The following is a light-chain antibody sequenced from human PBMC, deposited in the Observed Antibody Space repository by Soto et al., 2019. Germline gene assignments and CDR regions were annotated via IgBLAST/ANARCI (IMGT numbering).Light chain of an antibody. CDR2: GSN. J-gene: IGLJ1*01. Sequence: QSVLTQPPSASGTPGQRVTISCSGSRSNIGTKTVNWYQHLPGTAPKLLIYGSNLRPSGVPDRFSGSKSGTSPSLAISGRETEDEADYYCAAWDDSLNGYLFGTGTKLTVL. CDR1: RSNIGTKT. V-gene: IGLV1-44*01. CDR3: AAWDDSLNGYL.